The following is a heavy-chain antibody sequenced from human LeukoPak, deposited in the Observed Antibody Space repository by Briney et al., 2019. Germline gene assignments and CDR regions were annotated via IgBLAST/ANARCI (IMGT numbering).Heavy chain of an antibody. CDR2: INSDGSAT. J-gene: IGHJ4*02. D-gene: IGHD1-26*01. V-gene: IGHV3-74*01. Sequence: GGSLRLSCAASGFTFGSPWMHWVRQAPGKGLVWVSRINSDGSATAYADSVKGRFTISRDNAENTLYLQMNSLRAEDTAVYYCVRDLGGRSGHWGQGTLVTVSS. CDR3: VRDLGGRSGH. CDR1: GFTFGSPW.